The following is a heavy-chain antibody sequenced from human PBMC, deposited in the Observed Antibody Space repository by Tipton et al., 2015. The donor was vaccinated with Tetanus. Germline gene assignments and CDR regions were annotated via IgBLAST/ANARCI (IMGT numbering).Heavy chain of an antibody. CDR3: ARAVRGRDVSDV. J-gene: IGHJ3*01. V-gene: IGHV3-9*01. CDR1: GFTFNDFA. Sequence: RSLRLSCVGSGFTFNDFAIHWVRQVSGKGLEWVSAVSGAGGSKVYADSVKGRFTISRDNANNSLYLQMSSLRPEDTALYYCARAVRGRDVSDVWGQGTVVTVSS. CDR2: VSGAGGSK. D-gene: IGHD3-10*01.